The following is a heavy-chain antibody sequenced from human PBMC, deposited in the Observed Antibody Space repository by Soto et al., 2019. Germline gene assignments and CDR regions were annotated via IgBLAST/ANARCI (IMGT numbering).Heavy chain of an antibody. D-gene: IGHD1-26*01. V-gene: IGHV4-4*07. CDR2: IYTSGST. Sequence: PSDTLTLTCTVSCGSISSYDWGWIRQPAGNGLEWIGRIYTSGSTNYNPSLKSRVTTSVDTYKNQFSLKLSSVTAADTAVYYCARDSVVGAAPFDYWGQGTLVTVS. CDR1: CGSISSYD. J-gene: IGHJ4*02. CDR3: ARDSVVGAAPFDY.